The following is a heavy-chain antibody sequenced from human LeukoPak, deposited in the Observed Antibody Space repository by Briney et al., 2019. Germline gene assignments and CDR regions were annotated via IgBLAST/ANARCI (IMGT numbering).Heavy chain of an antibody. CDR2: IYYSGST. Sequence: SETLSLTCTVSGGSISSYYWSWIRQPPGKGLEWIGSIYYSGSTYYNPSLKSRVTISVDTSKNQFSLKLSSVTAADTAVYYCARYDLWFGELSPRHYFDYWGQGTLVTVSS. CDR1: GGSISSYY. D-gene: IGHD3-10*01. CDR3: ARYDLWFGELSPRHYFDY. V-gene: IGHV4-39*07. J-gene: IGHJ4*02.